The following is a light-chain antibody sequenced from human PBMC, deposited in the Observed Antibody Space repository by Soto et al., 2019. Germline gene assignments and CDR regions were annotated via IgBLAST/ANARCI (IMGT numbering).Light chain of an antibody. CDR1: SSDVGGYNY. CDR2: EVS. V-gene: IGLV2-14*01. Sequence: QSVLTQPASVSGSPGQSITISCTGTSSDVGGYNYVSWYQQHPGKAPKLMIYEVSSRPSGVSNRFSGSKSGNTAPLTISGLQAEDEADYYCSSYTSSSTVVFGGGTKLTVL. CDR3: SSYTSSSTVV. J-gene: IGLJ2*01.